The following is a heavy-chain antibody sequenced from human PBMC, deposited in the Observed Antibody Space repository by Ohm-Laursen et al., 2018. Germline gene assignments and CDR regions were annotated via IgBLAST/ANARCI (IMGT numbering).Heavy chain of an antibody. V-gene: IGHV3-11*01. D-gene: IGHD3-22*01. J-gene: IGHJ3*01. CDR1: GFTFSDYY. CDR2: ISASGTTI. Sequence: SLRLSCAAFGFTFSDYYMSWIRQAPGKGLEWVSYISASGTTIYYADSVKGRLTISRDNANNSLYLQMNSLRAEDTAMYYCARACYYDSSGFPEDAFGVWGQGTMVTVSS. CDR3: ARACYYDSSGFPEDAFGV.